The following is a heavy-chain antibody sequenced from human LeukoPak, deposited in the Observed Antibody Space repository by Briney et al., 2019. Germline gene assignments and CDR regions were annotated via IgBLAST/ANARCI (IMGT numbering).Heavy chain of an antibody. CDR3: ARKRGYTYGYDS. Sequence: GGSLRLSCAASGFTFSDYFMTWIRQAPGKGLEWVSYISGSGTTIYYADSVNGRFTISRDNAKNSLYLQMNSLRAEDTAVYYCARKRGYTYGYDSWGQGTLVTVSS. D-gene: IGHD5-18*01. V-gene: IGHV3-11*01. CDR2: ISGSGTTI. J-gene: IGHJ4*02. CDR1: GFTFSDYF.